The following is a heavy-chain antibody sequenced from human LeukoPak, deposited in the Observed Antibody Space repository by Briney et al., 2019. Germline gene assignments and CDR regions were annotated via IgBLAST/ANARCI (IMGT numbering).Heavy chain of an antibody. J-gene: IGHJ3*02. CDR1: GGSISSGSYY. CDR2: IYTSGST. V-gene: IGHV4-61*02. D-gene: IGHD6-6*01. CDR3: ARDSPVYSSSQWDAFDI. Sequence: KPSETLSLTCTVSGGSISSGSYYWSWIRQPAGKGLEWIGRIYTSGSTNYNPSLKSRVTISVDTSKNQFSLKLSSVTAADTAVYYCARDSPVYSSSQWDAFDIWGQGTMVTVSS.